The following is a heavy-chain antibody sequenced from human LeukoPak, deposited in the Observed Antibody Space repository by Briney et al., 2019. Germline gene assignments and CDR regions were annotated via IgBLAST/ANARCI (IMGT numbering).Heavy chain of an antibody. Sequence: PGESLRLSCVGSGFTFSSYWTTWVRQAPGKGLEWVANINQDGSEENYVDSVRGRFTISRDNARNSLFLQMNSLRAEDTAVYYCAKDAIGQYRTYYFDHWGQGTLVPVSS. CDR3: AKDAIGQYRTYYFDH. CDR2: INQDGSEE. D-gene: IGHD1-1*01. J-gene: IGHJ4*02. V-gene: IGHV3-7*03. CDR1: GFTFSSYW.